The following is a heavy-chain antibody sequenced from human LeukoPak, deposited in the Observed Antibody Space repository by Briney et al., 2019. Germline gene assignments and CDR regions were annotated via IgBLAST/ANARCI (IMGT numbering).Heavy chain of an antibody. Sequence: PGGSLRLSCAAPGFTFSSYAMSWVRQAPRKGLEWVSVISGSGGSTYYADSVKGRFTISRDNSKNSLYLQMNSLRAEDTAVYYCARGPPLFDPWGQGTLVTVSS. CDR2: ISGSGGST. V-gene: IGHV3-23*01. J-gene: IGHJ5*02. CDR1: GFTFSSYA. CDR3: ARGPPLFDP.